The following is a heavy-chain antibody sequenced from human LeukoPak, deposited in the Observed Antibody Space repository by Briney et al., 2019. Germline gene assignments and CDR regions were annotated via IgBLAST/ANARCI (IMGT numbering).Heavy chain of an antibody. CDR3: ARGPGVVEWLSFDY. CDR1: GGSISSGGYY. D-gene: IGHD3-3*01. Sequence: SETLSLTCTVSGGSISSGGYYWSWIRQPPGKGLEWIGYIYHSGSTYYNPSLKSRVTISVDRSKNQFSLKLSSVTAADTAVYYCARGPGVVEWLSFDYWGQGTLVTVSS. J-gene: IGHJ4*02. V-gene: IGHV4-30-2*01. CDR2: IYHSGST.